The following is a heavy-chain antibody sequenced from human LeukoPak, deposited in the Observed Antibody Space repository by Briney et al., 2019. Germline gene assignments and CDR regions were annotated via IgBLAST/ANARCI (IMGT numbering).Heavy chain of an antibody. J-gene: IGHJ4*02. Sequence: GGSLRLSCAASGFTFSSSAMSWVRQTASKGLEWLSSITGDGVTTYYADSVKGRFTISRDNSKNILFLQMNSLRAEDSASYFCAKERRRVDTSMIRSYFFDSWGQGTPVTVSS. CDR3: AKERRRVDTSMIRSYFFDS. CDR2: ITGDGVTT. CDR1: GFTFSSSA. D-gene: IGHD3-16*01. V-gene: IGHV3-23*01.